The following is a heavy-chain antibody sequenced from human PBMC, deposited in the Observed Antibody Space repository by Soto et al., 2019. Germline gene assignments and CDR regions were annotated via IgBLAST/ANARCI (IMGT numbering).Heavy chain of an antibody. J-gene: IGHJ4*02. CDR2: ISTYNGNT. Sequence: RASVKVSCKTSGYTFTNFGISWVRQAPGQGLEWMGWISTYNGNTNSAQMLQGRVTMTTDTSTSTVYMELRSLISDETAMYYCAREYCSEGVCYGVDYWGQGTWVPVSS. D-gene: IGHD2-8*01. V-gene: IGHV1-18*01. CDR1: GYTFTNFG. CDR3: AREYCSEGVCYGVDY.